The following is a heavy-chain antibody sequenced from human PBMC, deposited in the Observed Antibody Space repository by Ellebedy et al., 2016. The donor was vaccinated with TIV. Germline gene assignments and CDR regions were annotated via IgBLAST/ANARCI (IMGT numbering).Heavy chain of an antibody. CDR3: ASGLTGDYGAFDV. CDR1: GFSVSSNY. Sequence: GESLKISCAASGFSVSSNYVSWVRQAPGKGLEWVSYIYTGDSTYHADSVKGRFTISRDNSKNTVSLQMNSLRVEDTAGYYCASGLTGDYGAFDVWGPGTMVTVSS. V-gene: IGHV3-53*01. CDR2: IYTGDST. D-gene: IGHD4-17*01. J-gene: IGHJ3*01.